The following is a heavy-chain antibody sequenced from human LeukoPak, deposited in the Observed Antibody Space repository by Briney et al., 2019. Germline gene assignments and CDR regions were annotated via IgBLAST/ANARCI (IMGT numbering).Heavy chain of an antibody. V-gene: IGHV1-69*04. D-gene: IGHD2-2*01. J-gene: IGHJ4*02. Sequence: GASVKVSCKASGGTFSSYAISWVRQAPEQGLEWMGRIIPILGIANYAQKFQGRVTITADKSTSTAHMELSSLRSEDTAVYYCATLGYCSGTSCPPPHFDYWGQGTLVTVSS. CDR2: IIPILGIA. CDR3: ATLGYCSGTSCPPPHFDY. CDR1: GGTFSSYA.